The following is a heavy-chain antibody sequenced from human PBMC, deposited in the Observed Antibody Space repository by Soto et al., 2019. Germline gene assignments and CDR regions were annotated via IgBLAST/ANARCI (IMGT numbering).Heavy chain of an antibody. CDR2: IYYSGST. CDR1: SSYG. V-gene: IGHV4-39*01. D-gene: IGHD6-13*01. CDR3: ARRWESSSWSHYYYYGMDV. J-gene: IGHJ6*02. Sequence: SSYGMHWVRQAPGKGLEWIGSIYYSGSTYYNPSLKSRVTISVDTSKNQFSLKLSSVTAADTAVYYCARRWESSSWSHYYYYGMDVWGQGTTVTVSS.